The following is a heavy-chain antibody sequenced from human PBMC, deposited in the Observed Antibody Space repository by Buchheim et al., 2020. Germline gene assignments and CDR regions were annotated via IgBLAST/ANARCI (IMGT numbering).Heavy chain of an antibody. Sequence: QVQLQESGPGLVKPSETLSLTCTVSGGSISSYYWSWIRQPPGKGLEWIGYIYYSGSTNYNPSLKSRVTISVDTSKNPFSMKLSSVTAADTAVYYCARAITIFGVVPNWFDPWGQGTL. CDR1: GGSISSYY. CDR3: ARAITIFGVVPNWFDP. V-gene: IGHV4-59*01. D-gene: IGHD3-3*01. CDR2: IYYSGST. J-gene: IGHJ5*02.